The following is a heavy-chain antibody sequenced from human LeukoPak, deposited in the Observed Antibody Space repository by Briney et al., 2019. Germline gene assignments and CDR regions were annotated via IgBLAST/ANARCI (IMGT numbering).Heavy chain of an antibody. V-gene: IGHV3-30*02. CDR2: LRYDGSYK. Sequence: GGSLRLSCAASGFTFSTYGMHWVRQAPGKGLEWVAFLRYDGSYKDYADSVKGRFTISRDNSKNTVYLQMNSLRAEDTAIYYCAKVSDDFSSGFDYWGQGTLVTVSS. CDR1: GFTFSTYG. CDR3: AKVSDDFSSGFDY. D-gene: IGHD3-3*01. J-gene: IGHJ4*02.